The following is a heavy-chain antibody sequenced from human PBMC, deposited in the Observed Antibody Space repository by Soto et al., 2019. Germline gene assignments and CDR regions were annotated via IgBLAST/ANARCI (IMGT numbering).Heavy chain of an antibody. Sequence: SETLSLTCSVSGGSISSYYWTWIRQPPGKGLEWMGYIYYSGTTTNYNPSLKSRVTLSVDTSKNQFSLKLSSVTAADTAVYYCARLGGSYAVPHFDYWGQGTLVTVSS. CDR2: IYYSGTTT. CDR3: ARLGGSYAVPHFDY. D-gene: IGHD1-26*01. J-gene: IGHJ4*02. V-gene: IGHV4-59*08. CDR1: GGSISSYY.